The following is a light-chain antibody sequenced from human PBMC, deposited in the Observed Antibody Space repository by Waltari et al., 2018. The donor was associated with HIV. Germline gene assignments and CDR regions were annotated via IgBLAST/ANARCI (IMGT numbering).Light chain of an antibody. J-gene: IGKJ4*01. CDR1: QSVLYSSNNKNY. CDR2: WAS. V-gene: IGKV4-1*01. Sequence: DIVMTQSTDSLAVSLGERATINCKSSQSVLYSSNNKNYLAWYQQKPGQPPKLLIYWASTRESWVPDRFSGSGSGTDFTLTISSLQAEDVAFYYCQQYYSTPITFGGGTKGEIK. CDR3: QQYYSTPIT.